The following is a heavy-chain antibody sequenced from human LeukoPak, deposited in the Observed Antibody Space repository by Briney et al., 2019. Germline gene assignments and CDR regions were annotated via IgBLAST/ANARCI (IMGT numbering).Heavy chain of an antibody. V-gene: IGHV3-53*01. Sequence: GGSLRLSCAASGFSVSSNYVSWVRQAPGKGLERVSVIYSGGSTYYADSVKGRFTISRDNSKNTLYLQMNSLRAEDTAVYYCAKDVQWLVHYFDYWGQGTLVTVSS. D-gene: IGHD6-19*01. CDR1: GFSVSSNY. CDR2: IYSGGST. J-gene: IGHJ4*02. CDR3: AKDVQWLVHYFDY.